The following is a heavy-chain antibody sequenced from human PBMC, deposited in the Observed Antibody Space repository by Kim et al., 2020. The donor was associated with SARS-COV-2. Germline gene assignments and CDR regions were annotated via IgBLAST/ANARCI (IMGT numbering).Heavy chain of an antibody. CDR2: IYPGDSDT. J-gene: IGHJ4*02. CDR1: GYSFTSYW. Sequence: GESLKISCKGSGYSFTSYWIGWVRQMPGKGLEWMGIIYPGDSDTRYSPSFQGQVTISADKSISTAYLQWSSLKASDTAMYYCARHVGVGYCSGGSCYSAWYFDYWGQGTLVTVSS. V-gene: IGHV5-51*01. D-gene: IGHD2-15*01. CDR3: ARHVGVGYCSGGSCYSAWYFDY.